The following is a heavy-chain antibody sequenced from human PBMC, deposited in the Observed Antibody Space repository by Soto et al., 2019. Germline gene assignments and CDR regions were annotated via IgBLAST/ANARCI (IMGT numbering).Heavy chain of an antibody. CDR3: ARGERYYYDSSGYFGFDY. D-gene: IGHD3-22*01. CDR2: INAGNGHT. J-gene: IGHJ4*02. Sequence: GASVKVSCKASGGTFSSYTISWVRQAPGQRLEWMGWINAGNGHTKYSQKFQARVTITRDTSASTAYMELSSLRSEDTAVYYCARGERYYYDSSGYFGFDYWGQGTLVTVSS. CDR1: GGTFSSYT. V-gene: IGHV1-3*01.